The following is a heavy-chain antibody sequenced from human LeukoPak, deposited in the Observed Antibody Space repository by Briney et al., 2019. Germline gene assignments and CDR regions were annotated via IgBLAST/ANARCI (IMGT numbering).Heavy chain of an antibody. CDR1: GGSFSGYY. Sequence: PSETLSLTCAVYGGSFSGYYWSWIRQPPGKGLEWIGYIYYSGSTNYNPSLKSRVTISVDTSKNQFSLKLSSVTAADTAVYYCARGPYYYYYYMDVWGKGTTVTVSS. J-gene: IGHJ6*03. V-gene: IGHV4-59*01. CDR3: ARGPYYYYYYMDV. CDR2: IYYSGST.